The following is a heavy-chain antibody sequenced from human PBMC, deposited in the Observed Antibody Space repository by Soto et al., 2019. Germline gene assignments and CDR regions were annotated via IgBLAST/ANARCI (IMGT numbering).Heavy chain of an antibody. CDR2: ISYSGST. CDR1: GCSISTYY. CDR3: ARDAMTTVIPYYYYYGMDV. J-gene: IGHJ6*02. V-gene: IGHV4-59*01. D-gene: IGHD4-17*01. Sequence: QVQLQESGPGLVKPSETLSLTCTVSGCSISTYYWSWIRQPPGRGLEWIGYISYSGSTNYNPSLKSRLTISVDTSKNQFSLKLSSVTAADTAVYYCARDAMTTVIPYYYYYGMDVWCQGTTVTFSS.